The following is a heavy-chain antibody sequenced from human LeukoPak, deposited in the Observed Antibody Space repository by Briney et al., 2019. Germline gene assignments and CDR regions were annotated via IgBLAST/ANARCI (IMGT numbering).Heavy chain of an antibody. CDR2: ISYDGSNK. CDR1: GFTFSSYA. J-gene: IGHJ5*02. D-gene: IGHD6-19*01. Sequence: PGGSLRLSCAASGFTFSSYAMHWVRQAPGKGLEWVAVISYDGSNKYYADSVKGRFTISRDNSKNTLYLQMNSLRAEDTAVYYCARDHSGWYGANWFDPWGQGTLVTVSS. V-gene: IGHV3-30*01. CDR3: ARDHSGWYGANWFDP.